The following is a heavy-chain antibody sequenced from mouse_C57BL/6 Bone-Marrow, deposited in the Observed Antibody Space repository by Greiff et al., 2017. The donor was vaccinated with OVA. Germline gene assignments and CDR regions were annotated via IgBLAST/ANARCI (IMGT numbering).Heavy chain of an antibody. Sequence: VQLQQPGAELVMPGASVKLSCKASGYTFTSYWMHWVKQRPGQGLEWIGEIDPSDSFTNYNQKFKGKSTLTVDKSSSTAYMQLSSRTSVGSVVYYCARPITTVVAKGGFAYWGQGTLVTVSA. CDR1: GYTFTSYW. CDR2: IDPSDSFT. V-gene: IGHV1-69*01. J-gene: IGHJ3*01. D-gene: IGHD1-1*01. CDR3: ARPITTVVAKGGFAY.